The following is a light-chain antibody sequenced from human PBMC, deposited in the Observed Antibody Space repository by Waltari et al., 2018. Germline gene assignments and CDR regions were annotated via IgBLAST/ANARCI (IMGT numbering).Light chain of an antibody. Sequence: SALTQPPSASGSLGQSVTISCTGTSSDVGAYDSVSWFQQHPGKAPKLIIWGVSKRPSGVPGRFSGSKSGNTASLTVSGLQSEDEADYYCSSYTGTSYVFGPGTQVTVL. V-gene: IGLV2-8*01. CDR3: SSYTGTSYV. CDR2: GVS. CDR1: SSDVGAYDS. J-gene: IGLJ1*01.